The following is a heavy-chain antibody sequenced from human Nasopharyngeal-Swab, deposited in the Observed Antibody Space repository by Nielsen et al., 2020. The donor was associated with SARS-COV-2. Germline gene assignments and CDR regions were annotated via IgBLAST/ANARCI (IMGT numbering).Heavy chain of an antibody. D-gene: IGHD2-15*01. Sequence: GESLKISCAASGFTFSDSAIHWVRQASGKGLEWVGRIRSKGNNYATAYAASVKGRFIIFRDDPTNTAYLQMNSLKTEATAVYYCTRCGGGCYSGRDYWGQGTLVTVSS. CDR3: TRCGGGCYSGRDY. CDR1: GFTFSDSA. V-gene: IGHV3-73*01. J-gene: IGHJ4*02. CDR2: IRSKGNNYAT.